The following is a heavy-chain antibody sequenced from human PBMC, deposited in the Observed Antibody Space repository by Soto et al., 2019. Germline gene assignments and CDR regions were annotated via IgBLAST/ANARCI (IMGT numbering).Heavy chain of an antibody. Sequence: GGSLRLSCAASGFTFSSYAMSWVRQAPGKGLEWVSAISGSGGSTYYADSVKGRFTISRDNAKNSLYLQMNSLRAEDTAVYYCARAGDSSSWYDYWGQGTLVTVSS. J-gene: IGHJ4*02. V-gene: IGHV3-23*01. CDR2: ISGSGGST. CDR1: GFTFSSYA. D-gene: IGHD6-13*01. CDR3: ARAGDSSSWYDY.